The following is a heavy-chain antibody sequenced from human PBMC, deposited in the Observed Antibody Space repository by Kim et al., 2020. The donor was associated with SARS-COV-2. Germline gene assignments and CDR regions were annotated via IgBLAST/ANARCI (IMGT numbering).Heavy chain of an antibody. D-gene: IGHD3-10*01. CDR3: ASGGGQYYSV. Sequence: GGSLRLSCAASGFPFTTYYMTWVRQAPGKGLEWVANIKPDGSEKSYVDSVKGRFTISRDNAKSSVYLQMNSLRGEDTAVYYCASGGGQYYSVWGQGTLVT. V-gene: IGHV3-7*01. CDR1: GFPFTTYY. CDR2: IKPDGSEK. J-gene: IGHJ4*02.